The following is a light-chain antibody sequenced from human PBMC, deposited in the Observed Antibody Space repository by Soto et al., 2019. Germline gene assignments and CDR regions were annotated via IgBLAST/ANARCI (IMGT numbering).Light chain of an antibody. Sequence: EIVLTQPPGTLSLSPGERATLSCRASQSVSSSYLAWYQQKPGQAPRRLIDDASIRATGIPDRFSGSGSGTDFTLTISRLEPEDFAVYYCQQYGNSPITFGQGTRLDMK. J-gene: IGKJ5*01. CDR3: QQYGNSPIT. V-gene: IGKV3-20*01. CDR2: DAS. CDR1: QSVSSSY.